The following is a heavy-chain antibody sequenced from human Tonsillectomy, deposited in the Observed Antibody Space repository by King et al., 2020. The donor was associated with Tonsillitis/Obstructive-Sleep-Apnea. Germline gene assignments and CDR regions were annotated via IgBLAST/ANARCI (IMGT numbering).Heavy chain of an antibody. CDR2: IKSKTDGWTP. V-gene: IGHV3-15*01. CDR3: TTGQQWLVPLYYYYYMDV. J-gene: IGHJ6*03. CDR1: GFTFSNAW. Sequence: VQLVESGGGLVKPGGSLRLSCAASGFTFSNAWMSWVRQAPGKGLEWVGRIKSKTDGWTPDYAAPVKGRFTISRDDSKNTMYLQMNSLKTEDTAMYYCTTGQQWLVPLYYYYYMDVWGKGTTVTVSS. D-gene: IGHD6-19*01.